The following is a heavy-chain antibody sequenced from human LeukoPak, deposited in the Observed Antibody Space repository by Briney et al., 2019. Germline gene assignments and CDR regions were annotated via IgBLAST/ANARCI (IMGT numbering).Heavy chain of an antibody. CDR3: ARYQIQTYYFDY. CDR1: GGSISSYY. CDR2: IYYSGST. Sequence: SETLSLTCTVSGGSISSYYWSWIRQPPGKGLEWIGYIYYSGSTNYNPSLKSRVTISVDTSKNQFSLKLSSVTAADTAVYYCARYQIQTYYFDYWGQGTLVTVSS. D-gene: IGHD1-1*01. J-gene: IGHJ4*02. V-gene: IGHV4-59*08.